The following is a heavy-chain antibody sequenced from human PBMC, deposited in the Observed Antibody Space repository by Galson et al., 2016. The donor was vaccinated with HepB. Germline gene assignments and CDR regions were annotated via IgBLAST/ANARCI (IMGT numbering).Heavy chain of an antibody. CDR3: ARDTAYYYGMDV. CDR1: GYTSGNYG. D-gene: IGHD2-21*01. Sequence: SVKVSCKASGYTSGNYGINWVRQAPGQGLEWMGWINGYSGDTQLAQNLQGRVTMTIDTSTNTAHMDLRGLRSDDTAVYYCARDTAYYYGMDVWGQGTTVTVSS. J-gene: IGHJ6*02. V-gene: IGHV1-18*01. CDR2: INGYSGDT.